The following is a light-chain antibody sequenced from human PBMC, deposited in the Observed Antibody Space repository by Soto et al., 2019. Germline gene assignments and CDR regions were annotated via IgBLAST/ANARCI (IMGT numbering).Light chain of an antibody. CDR2: DDT. J-gene: IGLJ1*01. CDR1: NIGGKS. Sequence: SYALSQPPSVSVAPGQTARITCGGNNIGGKSVHWYQQRPGQAPGLVVYDDTDRPSGIPERFSGSNSGNTATLTVSRVEVGDEADYYCQVWAGTSDHPNYVVGTGTKV. V-gene: IGLV3-21*02. CDR3: QVWAGTSDHPNYV.